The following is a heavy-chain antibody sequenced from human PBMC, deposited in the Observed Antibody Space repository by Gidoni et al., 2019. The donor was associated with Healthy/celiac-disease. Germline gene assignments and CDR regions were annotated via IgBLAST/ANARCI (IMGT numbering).Heavy chain of an antibody. CDR1: GGTFSSYA. D-gene: IGHD3-22*01. CDR3: ARRGRYYYDSSGYYHAFDI. Sequence: QVQLVQSGAAVQKPGSSVKLSCKASGGTFSSYAPSWVRQAPGQGLEWMGGIIPIFGTANYAQKFQGRVTITADESTSTAYMELSSLRSEDTAVYYCARRGRYYYDSSGYYHAFDIWGQGTMVTVSS. J-gene: IGHJ3*02. CDR2: IIPIFGTA. V-gene: IGHV1-69*01.